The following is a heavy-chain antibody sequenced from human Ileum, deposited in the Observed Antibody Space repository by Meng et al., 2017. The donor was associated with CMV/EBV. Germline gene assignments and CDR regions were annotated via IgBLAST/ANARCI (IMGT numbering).Heavy chain of an antibody. CDR3: AKSTPDHFDYYFGA. CDR1: EFTFSECA. Sequence: ASEFTFSECAMAWVRQAPGKRLEWVAAITTSGGDRYYAASVKGRFTISRDNSQSMVYLQMNNLGVDDTAVYYCAKSTPDHFDYYFGARGQGILVTVSS. CDR2: ITTSGGDR. V-gene: IGHV3-23*01. D-gene: IGHD2-21*02. J-gene: IGHJ5*02.